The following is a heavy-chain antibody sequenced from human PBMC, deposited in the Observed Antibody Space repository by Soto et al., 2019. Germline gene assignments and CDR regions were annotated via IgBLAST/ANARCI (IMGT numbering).Heavy chain of an antibody. CDR2: IDCDGIYT. J-gene: IGHJ4*02. Sequence: DVQLVESGGGLVQPGGSLRLSCAASGFTYTNYWMHWVRQAPEKGLVWVSRIDCDGIYTSYADSVKGRFTISRDNAKNTLYLQMNDLRTEDTAVYYCGSVFEYWGQGSLVTVSS. CDR1: GFTYTNYW. CDR3: GSVFEY. V-gene: IGHV3-74*01.